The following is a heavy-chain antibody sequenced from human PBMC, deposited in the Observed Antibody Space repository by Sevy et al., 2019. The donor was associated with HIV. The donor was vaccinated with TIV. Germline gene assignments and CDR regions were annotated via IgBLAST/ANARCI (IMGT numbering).Heavy chain of an antibody. CDR1: GFTFSSSA. J-gene: IGHJ3*02. D-gene: IGHD1-26*01. Sequence: GGSLRLSCAASGFTFSSSAMHWVRQAPGEGLEYVSAISSNGGSTYYANSVKGRFTISRDNSKNTLYLQMGSLRAEDMAVYYCARVYSGSYYDAFDIWGQGTMVTVSS. CDR3: ARVYSGSYYDAFDI. V-gene: IGHV3-64*01. CDR2: ISSNGGST.